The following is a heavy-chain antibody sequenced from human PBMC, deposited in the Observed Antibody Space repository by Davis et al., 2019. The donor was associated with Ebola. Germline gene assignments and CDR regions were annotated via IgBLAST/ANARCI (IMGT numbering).Heavy chain of an antibody. D-gene: IGHD3-10*01. V-gene: IGHV1-18*01. CDR1: GYDFTTFG. J-gene: IGHJ6*02. CDR3: TRDPKSYSYGVDV. Sequence: AASVPVSCKASGYDFTTFGISWVRQAPAQGLDWMGWINTYLCDTNYAKNLQDRITMTADTSTDTAYLELRSLRFDDTAVYYCTRDPKSYSYGVDVWGQGTVVTVSS. CDR2: INTYLCDT.